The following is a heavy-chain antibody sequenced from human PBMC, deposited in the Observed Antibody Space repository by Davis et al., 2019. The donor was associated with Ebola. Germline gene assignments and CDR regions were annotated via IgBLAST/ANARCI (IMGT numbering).Heavy chain of an antibody. Sequence: SETLSLTCTVSGGSISSYYWSWIRQPPGKGLEWIGYIYYSGSTNYNPSLKSRVTISVDTSKNQFSLKLSSVTAADTAVYYCARLPGHSSRWPFDYWGQGTLVTVSS. D-gene: IGHD6-13*01. J-gene: IGHJ4*02. CDR3: ARLPGHSSRWPFDY. CDR2: IYYSGST. CDR1: GGSISSYY. V-gene: IGHV4-59*08.